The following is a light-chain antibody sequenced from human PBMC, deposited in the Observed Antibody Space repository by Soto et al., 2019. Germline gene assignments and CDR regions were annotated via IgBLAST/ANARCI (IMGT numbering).Light chain of an antibody. J-gene: IGKJ1*01. CDR2: AAS. CDR1: QGIGND. CDR3: LQESTYPWL. Sequence: AIQMTQSPSSLSASVGDRVTITCRASQGIGNDLNWYQQKPGKAPKLLIYAASSLQTGVPSRFSGRGSSTDFYHTTSSLQPEDVAMYDCLQESTYPWLFRQGTEVELK. V-gene: IGKV1-6*01.